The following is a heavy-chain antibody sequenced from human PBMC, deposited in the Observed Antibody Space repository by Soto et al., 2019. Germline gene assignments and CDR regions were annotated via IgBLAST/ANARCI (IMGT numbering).Heavy chain of an antibody. CDR3: TKASEVNPTYGMDV. D-gene: IGHD3-22*01. CDR2: VSWDGVST. CDR1: GFTFDDYT. Sequence: EVQLVESGGVVVQPGESLRLSCEASGFTFDDYTMHWVRQAPGKGLEWVSLVSWDGVSTYYADSVKGRFTISRDNSKHSLDLLMNSVKTEDTALYYCTKASEVNPTYGMDVWGLGNTVTVSS. V-gene: IGHV3-43*01. J-gene: IGHJ6*02.